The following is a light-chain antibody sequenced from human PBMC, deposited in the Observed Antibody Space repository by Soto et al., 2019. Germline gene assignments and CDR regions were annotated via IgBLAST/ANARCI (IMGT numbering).Light chain of an antibody. Sequence: EIVLTQSPGTLSLSPGERATLSCRASQSVSSSYLAWYQQKPGQAPTLLIYGASSRATGSPDRFSGSGSGTDFTLTISRLEPEDFAVYYCQQYGSSPLTFGGGTKVDIK. J-gene: IGKJ4*01. CDR1: QSVSSSY. V-gene: IGKV3-20*01. CDR2: GAS. CDR3: QQYGSSPLT.